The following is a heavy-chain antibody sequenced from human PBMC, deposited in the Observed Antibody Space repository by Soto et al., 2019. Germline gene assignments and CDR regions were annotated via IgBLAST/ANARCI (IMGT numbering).Heavy chain of an antibody. D-gene: IGHD1-26*01. CDR2: MSPSGDTT. Sequence: ASVKDSCTASGYTFTSYFMHGVRQAPGQGLEWMGTMSPSGDTTTYEQKFHGRVTMTRDTSTSTVYMELSSLRSDDTAVYYCARDWELGYWGQGTLVTVSS. CDR3: ARDWELGY. J-gene: IGHJ4*02. V-gene: IGHV1-46*01. CDR1: GYTFTSYF.